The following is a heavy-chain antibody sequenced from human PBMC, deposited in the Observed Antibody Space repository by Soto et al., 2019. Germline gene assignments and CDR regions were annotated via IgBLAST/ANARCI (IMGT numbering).Heavy chain of an antibody. CDR3: ARHRGGLRGSYRFTYFDY. CDR1: GGSISSSSYY. V-gene: IGHV4-39*01. CDR2: IYYSGST. D-gene: IGHD3-16*02. Sequence: SETLSLTCTVSGGSISSSSYYWGWIRQPPGKGLEWIGSIYYSGSTYYNPSLKSRVTISVDTSKNQFSLKLSSVTAADTAVYYCARHRGGLRGSYRFTYFDYWGQGTLVTVSS. J-gene: IGHJ4*02.